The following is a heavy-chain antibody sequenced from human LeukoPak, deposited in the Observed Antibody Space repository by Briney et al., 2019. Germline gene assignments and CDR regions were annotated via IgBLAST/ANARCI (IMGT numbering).Heavy chain of an antibody. Sequence: GGSLRLSCAASGFTFSNCAMHWVRQAPGKGLEWVTVISYDGSNRYYADSVKGRFTISRDNSKNTLSLQMNSLRAEDTAVYYCAKDDAYSSSWYALDIWGQGTMATVSS. J-gene: IGHJ3*02. CDR1: GFTFSNCA. V-gene: IGHV3-30*18. D-gene: IGHD6-13*01. CDR3: AKDDAYSSSWYALDI. CDR2: ISYDGSNR.